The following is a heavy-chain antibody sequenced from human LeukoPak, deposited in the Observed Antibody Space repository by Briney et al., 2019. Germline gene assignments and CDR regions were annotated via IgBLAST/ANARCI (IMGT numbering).Heavy chain of an antibody. J-gene: IGHJ4*02. Sequence: GRSLRLSWAASGXTFNIYAMHWVRQAPGKGLEWVAVISYDGSKTYYADSVKGRFTISRDNSKNTLYLQMNSLRAEDTALYYCARTMYITGSSDFDYWGQGTLVTVSS. D-gene: IGHD1-26*01. CDR3: ARTMYITGSSDFDY. CDR1: GXTFNIYA. V-gene: IGHV3-30-3*01. CDR2: ISYDGSKT.